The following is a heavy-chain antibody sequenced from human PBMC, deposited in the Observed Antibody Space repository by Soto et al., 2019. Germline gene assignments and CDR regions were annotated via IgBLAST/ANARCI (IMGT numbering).Heavy chain of an antibody. CDR2: IYYSGST. V-gene: IGHV4-39*01. D-gene: IGHD2-15*01. Sequence: QLQLQESGPGLVKPSETLSLTCTVYGGSISSSSYYWGWIRQPPGKGLEWIGSIYYSGSTYYNPSLKSRVTISVDTSKNQFSLKLSSVTAADTAVYYCARRRHIVVVVAAIPYYYYYMDVWGKGTTVTFSS. CDR3: ARRRHIVVVVAAIPYYYYYMDV. J-gene: IGHJ6*03. CDR1: GGSISSSSYY.